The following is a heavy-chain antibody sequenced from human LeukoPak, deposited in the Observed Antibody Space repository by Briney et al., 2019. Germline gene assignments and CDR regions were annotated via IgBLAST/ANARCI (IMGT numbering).Heavy chain of an antibody. J-gene: IGHJ4*02. V-gene: IGHV3-23*01. CDR1: GFAFSNFA. Sequence: GGSLRLSCAASGFAFSNFAMNWVRQAPGKGLEWVSAISGSGGSTYYVDSVKGRFTISRDNSKNTLYLQMNSLRAEDTAVYYCAKDLYVYSSGGFDYWGQGTLVTVSS. CDR2: ISGSGGST. D-gene: IGHD3-22*01. CDR3: AKDLYVYSSGGFDY.